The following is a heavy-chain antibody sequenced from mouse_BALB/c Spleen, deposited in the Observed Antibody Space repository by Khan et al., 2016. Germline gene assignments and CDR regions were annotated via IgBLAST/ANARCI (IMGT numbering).Heavy chain of an antibody. CDR2: ILPGSGST. CDR3: ASGGGYYRYDVAY. Sequence: QVQLKESGAELMKPGASVKISCKATGYTFSSYWIEWVKQRPGHGLEWIGEILPGSGSTNYNEKFKGKATFTADTSSNTAYMQLSSLASEDSAVYYCASGGGYYRYDVAYWGQGTLVTVSA. CDR1: GYTFSSYW. V-gene: IGHV1-9*01. J-gene: IGHJ3*01. D-gene: IGHD2-14*01.